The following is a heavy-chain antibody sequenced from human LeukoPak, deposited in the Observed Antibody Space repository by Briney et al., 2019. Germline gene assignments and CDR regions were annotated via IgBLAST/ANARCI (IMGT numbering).Heavy chain of an antibody. J-gene: IGHJ4*02. CDR1: LFTLCDAW. CDR2: IKSKNDGGTT. CDR3: TKVIRGYSGSIDY. D-gene: IGHD5-12*01. Sequence: GGSLRLSCVPSLFTLCDAWMSWVRQAPGKGLEWVGRIKSKNDGGTTEYAAPVRGRFTISRDDSENTLSLQMNSLKNKDTAVYYCTKVIRGYSGSIDYWGQGTLVSVSS. V-gene: IGHV3-15*01.